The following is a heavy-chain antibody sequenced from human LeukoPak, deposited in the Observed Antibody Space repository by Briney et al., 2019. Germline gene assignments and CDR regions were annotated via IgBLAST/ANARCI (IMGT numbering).Heavy chain of an antibody. J-gene: IGHJ4*02. Sequence: GASMTVSCKASGYTFTSYAMNWVRQAPGQGLEWMGIINPSGGSTSYAQKFQGRVTMTRDTSTSTVYMELSSLRSEDTAVYYCARDWNIAVAGPYWGQGTLVTVSS. V-gene: IGHV1-46*01. D-gene: IGHD6-19*01. CDR2: INPSGGST. CDR3: ARDWNIAVAGPY. CDR1: GYTFTSYA.